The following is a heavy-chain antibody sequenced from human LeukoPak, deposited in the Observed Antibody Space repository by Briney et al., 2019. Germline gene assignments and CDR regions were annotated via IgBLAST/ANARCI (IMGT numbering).Heavy chain of an antibody. D-gene: IGHD3-22*01. Sequence: SETLSLTCTVSGGSISSGDYYWSWIRQPPGKGLEWIGYIYYSGSTYYNPSLKSRVTILVDTSKNQFSLKLSSVTAADTAVYYCARDAAHYYYDSSGYPRRIFDYWGQGTLVTVSS. J-gene: IGHJ4*02. CDR2: IYYSGST. V-gene: IGHV4-30-4*01. CDR1: GGSISSGDYY. CDR3: ARDAAHYYYDSSGYPRRIFDY.